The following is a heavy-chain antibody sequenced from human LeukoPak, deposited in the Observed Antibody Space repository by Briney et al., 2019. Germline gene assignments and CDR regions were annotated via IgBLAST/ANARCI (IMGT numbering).Heavy chain of an antibody. CDR2: ISWNSGSI. V-gene: IGHV3-9*01. J-gene: IGHJ3*02. D-gene: IGHD1-26*01. CDR3: AKVSGSYEANDAFDI. Sequence: GGSLRLSCAASGFTFNNYGMPWVRQAPGKGLEWVSGISWNSGSIGYADSVKGRFTISRDNAKNSLYLQMNSLRAEDTALYYCAKVSGSYEANDAFDIWGQGTMVTVSS. CDR1: GFTFNNYG.